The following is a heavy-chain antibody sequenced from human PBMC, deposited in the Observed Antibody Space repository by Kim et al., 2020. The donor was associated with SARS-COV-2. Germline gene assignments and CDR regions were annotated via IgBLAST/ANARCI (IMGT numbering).Heavy chain of an antibody. CDR1: GYTFTSYD. V-gene: IGHV1-8*01. D-gene: IGHD3-10*01. Sequence: ASVKVSCKASGYTFTSYDINWVRQATGQWLEWMGWMNPNSGNTGYAQKFQGRVTMTRNTSISTAYMELSSLRSEDTAVYYCARGRVSSMVRGVPRLGFDPWGQGTLVTVSS. CDR3: ARGRVSSMVRGVPRLGFDP. CDR2: MNPNSGNT. J-gene: IGHJ5*02.